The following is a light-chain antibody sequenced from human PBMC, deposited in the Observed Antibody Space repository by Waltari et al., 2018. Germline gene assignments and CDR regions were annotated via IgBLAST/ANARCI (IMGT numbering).Light chain of an antibody. Sequence: DTQLTQSPSTLYASVGDGVTITCRASQGISNWLAWYQQKPGKAPKVLIYRTSSLENGVPSRFSGSGSGTEFTLTISSLEPEDVGLYYCHQGSTWPRTFGQGTKLEI. J-gene: IGKJ2*01. CDR3: HQGSTWPRT. CDR2: RTS. CDR1: QGISNW. V-gene: IGKV1-5*03.